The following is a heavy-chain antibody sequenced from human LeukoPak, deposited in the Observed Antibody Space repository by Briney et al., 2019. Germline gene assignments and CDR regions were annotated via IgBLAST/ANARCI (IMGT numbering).Heavy chain of an antibody. CDR2: IYYSGST. J-gene: IGHJ4*02. D-gene: IGHD6-19*01. V-gene: IGHV4-59*01. CDR3: ARVLSSSGWYGNYFDY. Sequence: SETLSLTCTVSGGSISSYYWSWIRQPPGKGLEWIGYIYYSGSTNYNPSLKSRVTISVDTSKNQFSLKLSSVTAADTAVYYCARVLSSSGWYGNYFDYWGQGTLVTVSS. CDR1: GGSISSYY.